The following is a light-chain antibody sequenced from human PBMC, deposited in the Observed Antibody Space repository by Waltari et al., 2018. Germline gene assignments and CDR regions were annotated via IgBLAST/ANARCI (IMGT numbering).Light chain of an antibody. CDR1: QSVSNN. CDR2: GAS. CDR3: QQYNNWPPNT. Sequence: EIVMTQSPVTLSVSPGERATPSCRASQSVSNNLAWYQQKPGQAPRLLIYGASTRASGIPARFSGSGSGTEFTLTISSLQSEDFAVYFCQQYNNWPPNTFGPGTKVDFK. V-gene: IGKV3-15*01. J-gene: IGKJ3*01.